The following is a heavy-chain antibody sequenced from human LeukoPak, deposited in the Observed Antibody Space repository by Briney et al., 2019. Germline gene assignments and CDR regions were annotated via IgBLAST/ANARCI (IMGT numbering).Heavy chain of an antibody. CDR3: AREVGRIGSSGYYFDY. Sequence: PSETLSLTCTVSGGSISNYYWSWVRQAPGKGLEWVSYISSSISTIYYADSVKGRFTISRDNAKDSLYLQMNSLRDGDTAVYYCAREVGRIGSSGYYFDYWGQGTLVTVSS. D-gene: IGHD3-22*01. V-gene: IGHV3-48*02. CDR2: ISSSISTI. J-gene: IGHJ4*02. CDR1: GGSISNYY.